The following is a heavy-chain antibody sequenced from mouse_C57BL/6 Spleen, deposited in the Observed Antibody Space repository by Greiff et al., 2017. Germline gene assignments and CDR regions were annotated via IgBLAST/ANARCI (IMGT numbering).Heavy chain of an antibody. CDR2: IWSDGST. V-gene: IGHV2-6*03. CDR1: GFSLTSYG. D-gene: IGHD2-4*01. J-gene: IGHJ3*01. CDR3: ARSYDYDEAWFAY. Sequence: QVQPKESGPGLVAPSQSLSITCTVSGFSLTSYGVHWVRQPPGKGLEWLVVIWSDGSTTYKSALKSRLSISKDNSKSQVFLKMIILQTDDTAMYYCARSYDYDEAWFAYWGQGTLVTVSA.